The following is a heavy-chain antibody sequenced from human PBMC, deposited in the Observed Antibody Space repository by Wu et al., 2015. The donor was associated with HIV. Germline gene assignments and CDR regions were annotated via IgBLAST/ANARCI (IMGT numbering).Heavy chain of an antibody. D-gene: IGHD1-26*01. CDR2: MDPKSGSA. CDR3: ARVGVLLSSAVLLEYFQH. J-gene: IGHJ1*01. CDR1: GYTFTSFN. V-gene: IGHV1-8*02. Sequence: QVHLVQFGAEVKKPGSSVRVSCRVSGYTFTSFNINWIRQVHGRGLEWMGWMDPKSGSAAFGRNFQGRVSMTKDNSISTAYMELSRLTSDDTAIYYCARVGVLLSSAVLLEYFQHWGQGTRVVVSS.